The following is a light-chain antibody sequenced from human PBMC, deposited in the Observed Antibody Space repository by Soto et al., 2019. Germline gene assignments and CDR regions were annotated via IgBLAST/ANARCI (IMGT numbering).Light chain of an antibody. CDR3: CSYAGSPRYV. CDR1: SSDVGYYNY. CDR2: DVS. V-gene: IGLV2-11*01. Sequence: QSALTQPRSVSGSPGQSVTISCTGTSSDVGYYNYVSWYQQYPGKAPKVIIYDVSERPSGVPDRFSGSKSGNTASLTISGLQAEDEADYYCCSYAGSPRYVFGTGTKLTV. J-gene: IGLJ1*01.